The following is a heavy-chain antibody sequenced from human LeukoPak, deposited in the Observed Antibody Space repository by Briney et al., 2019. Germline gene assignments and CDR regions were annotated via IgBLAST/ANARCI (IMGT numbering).Heavy chain of an antibody. CDR1: IFTFSIYS. Sequence: GVSLRLSCAPSIFTFSIYSMNWVRQAPGKGLEWVSSISTSSDYIYYPRSLNGRFTDSRHKAKNSLYLHMNRLRPDDTAVYYCARGRSITILRGVAISDGFDIWGQGTKVTVS. CDR3: ARGRSITILRGVAISDGFDI. J-gene: IGHJ3*02. CDR2: ISTSSDYI. D-gene: IGHD3-10*01. V-gene: IGHV3-21*06.